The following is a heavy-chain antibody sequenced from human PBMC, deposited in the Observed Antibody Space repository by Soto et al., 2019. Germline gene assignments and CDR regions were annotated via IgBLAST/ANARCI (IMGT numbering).Heavy chain of an antibody. Sequence: SGGSLRLSCAASGFTFSSYWTHWVRQAPGKGLVWVSRISSDGRSTSYADSVRGRFTISRDNAKNTLYLQVNSLRPEDTAVYYCARVPTIAVAGPHYFDSWGQGTLVTVSS. D-gene: IGHD6-19*01. CDR3: ARVPTIAVAGPHYFDS. CDR2: ISSDGRST. V-gene: IGHV3-74*01. J-gene: IGHJ4*02. CDR1: GFTFSSYW.